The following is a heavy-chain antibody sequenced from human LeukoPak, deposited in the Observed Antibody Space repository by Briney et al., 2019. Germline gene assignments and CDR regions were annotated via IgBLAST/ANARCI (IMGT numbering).Heavy chain of an antibody. D-gene: IGHD3-16*01. CDR3: IRLLGPLDDH. CDR2: IKQDGSAK. J-gene: IGHJ4*02. CDR1: GFNFSNYW. Sequence: AGSLRLSCAASGFNFSNYWMSWVRQAPGKGPEWLANIKQDGSAKYYVGSVRGRFTISRDNANNSLYLQMTNLRAEDTAVYYCIRLLGPLDDHWGQGTLVTVSS. V-gene: IGHV3-7*03.